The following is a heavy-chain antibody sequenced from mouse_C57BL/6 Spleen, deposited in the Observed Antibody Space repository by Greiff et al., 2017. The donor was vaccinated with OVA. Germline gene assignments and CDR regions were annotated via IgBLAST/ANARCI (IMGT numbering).Heavy chain of an antibody. CDR1: GFTFSSYA. J-gene: IGHJ2*01. Sequence: EVHLVESGGGLVKPGGSLKLSCAASGFTFSSYAMSWVRQTPEKRLEWVATISDGGSYTYYPDNVKGRFTISRDNAKNNLYLQMSHLKSEDTAMYYCARDYKYYFDYWGQGTTLTVSS. D-gene: IGHD1-3*01. V-gene: IGHV5-4*01. CDR2: ISDGGSYT. CDR3: ARDYKYYFDY.